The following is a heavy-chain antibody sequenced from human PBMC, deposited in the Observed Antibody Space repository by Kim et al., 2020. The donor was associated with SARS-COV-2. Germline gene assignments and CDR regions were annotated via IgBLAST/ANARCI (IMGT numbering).Heavy chain of an antibody. CDR1: GFTFSSYW. CDR3: ARDQSRITIFGVVINYYYVDG. D-gene: IGHD3-3*01. J-gene: IGHJ6*03. Sequence: GGSLRLSCAASGFTFSSYWMSWVRQAPGKGLEWVANIKQDGSEKYYVDSVKGRFTISRDNTKNSLYLQMNSLRAEDTAVYYCARDQSRITIFGVVINYYYVDGGGEATTVTVSS. CDR2: IKQDGSEK. V-gene: IGHV3-7*01.